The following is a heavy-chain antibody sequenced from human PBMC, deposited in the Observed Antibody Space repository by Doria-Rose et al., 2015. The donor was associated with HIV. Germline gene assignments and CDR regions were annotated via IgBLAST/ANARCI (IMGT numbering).Heavy chain of an antibody. CDR1: GYTFTGYS. V-gene: IGHV1-2*02. CDR3: ARERGGDFQH. Sequence: QLVQSGAEVKTPGASVRVSCKTAGYTFTGYSMHWVRQAPGQGLEWMGWINPNHGGTIYAPKFQGRVTMTRDTSISTAYMELSRLTSDDTAVYFCARERGGDFQHWGQGTLVTVSS. D-gene: IGHD3-16*01. CDR2: INPNHGGT. J-gene: IGHJ1*01.